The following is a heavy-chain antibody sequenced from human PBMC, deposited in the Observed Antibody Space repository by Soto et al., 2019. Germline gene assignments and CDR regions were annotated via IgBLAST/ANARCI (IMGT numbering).Heavy chain of an antibody. CDR3: ARVAGIAVAGTPFDY. Sequence: QVQLVESGGGVVQPGRSLRLSCAASGFTFSRYTMHWVRQAPGKGLEWVALISYDGSNKYYADSVKGRFTISRDNSKNTLYLQMNSLRAEDTAVYYCARVAGIAVAGTPFDYWGQGTLVTVSS. CDR1: GFTFSRYT. CDR2: ISYDGSNK. J-gene: IGHJ4*02. V-gene: IGHV3-30-3*01. D-gene: IGHD6-19*01.